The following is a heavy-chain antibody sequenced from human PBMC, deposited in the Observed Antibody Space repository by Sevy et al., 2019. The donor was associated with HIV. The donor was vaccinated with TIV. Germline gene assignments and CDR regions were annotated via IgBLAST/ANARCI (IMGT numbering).Heavy chain of an antibody. D-gene: IGHD3-10*01. J-gene: IGHJ4*02. CDR2: ISWNSGSK. Sequence: GGSLRLSCAASGFSFDDYAMHWVRQAPGKGLEWVSGISWNSGSKDYADSVKGRFTISRDNAKNSVYLEMNSLRVEDTAIYYCAKEVGGSGSKWGQGTLVTVSS. CDR1: GFSFDDYA. CDR3: AKEVGGSGSK. V-gene: IGHV3-9*01.